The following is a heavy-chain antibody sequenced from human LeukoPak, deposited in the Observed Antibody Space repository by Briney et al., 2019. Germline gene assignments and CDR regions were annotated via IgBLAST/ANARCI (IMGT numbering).Heavy chain of an antibody. V-gene: IGHV4-4*02. D-gene: IGHD6-13*01. CDR2: IYHSGST. J-gene: IGHJ5*02. Sequence: SETLSLTCAVSGGSISSSNWWSWVRQPPGKGLEWIGEIYHSGSTNYNPSLKSRVTISVDRSKNQFSLKLSSVTAADTAVYYCARGLRSSGWYGFDPWGQGTLVTVSS. CDR3: ARGLRSSGWYGFDP. CDR1: GGSISSSNW.